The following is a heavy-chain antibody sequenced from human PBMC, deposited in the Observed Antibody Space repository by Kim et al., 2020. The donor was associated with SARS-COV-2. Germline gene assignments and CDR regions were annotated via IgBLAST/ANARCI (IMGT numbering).Heavy chain of an antibody. CDR2: IKSKTDGGTT. CDR1: GFTFSNAW. CDR3: TTDLYCGGDCYGKFDWFDP. V-gene: IGHV3-15*01. Sequence: GGSLRLSCAASGFTFSNAWMSWVRQAPGKGLEWVGRIKSKTDGGTTDYAAPVKGRFTISRDDSKNTLYLQMNSLKTEDTAVYYCTTDLYCGGDCYGKFDWFDPWGQGTLVTVSS. D-gene: IGHD2-21*01. J-gene: IGHJ5*02.